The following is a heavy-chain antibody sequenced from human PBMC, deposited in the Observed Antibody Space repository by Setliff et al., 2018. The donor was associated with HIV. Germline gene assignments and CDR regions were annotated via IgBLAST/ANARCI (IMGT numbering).Heavy chain of an antibody. CDR1: YDSIRSYS. Sequence: SETLSLTCTVSYDSIRSYSWSWIRQPPGKGLEWIGYIYYSGSTKHNPSLKSRVTISLDTSKNQFSLKLTSVTAADTAVYYCARYSPRGYTLTGPYWGQGTLVTVSS. J-gene: IGHJ4*02. CDR2: IYYSGST. V-gene: IGHV4-59*01. CDR3: ARYSPRGYTLTGPY. D-gene: IGHD6-25*01.